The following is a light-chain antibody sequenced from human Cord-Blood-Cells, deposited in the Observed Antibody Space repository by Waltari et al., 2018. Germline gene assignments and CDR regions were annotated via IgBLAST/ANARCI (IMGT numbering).Light chain of an antibody. J-gene: IGKJ2*01. CDR1: QSVSSN. CDR3: QQYNNWPYT. CDR2: GAS. Sequence: EIVMTQSPATLSVSPGERATLSCRASQSVSSNLAWYQQKPGQAPRLLIYGASTRATGIPARFSGSGSGTEFTLTISSLQSEDFAVYYCQQYNNWPYTFGQ. V-gene: IGKV3-15*01.